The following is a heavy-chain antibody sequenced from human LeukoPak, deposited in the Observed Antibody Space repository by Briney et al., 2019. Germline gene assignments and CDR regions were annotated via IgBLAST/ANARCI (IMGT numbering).Heavy chain of an antibody. CDR3: ARGDYYDSSGYFH. V-gene: IGHV4-39*01. CDR2: IYYSGST. CDR1: GGSISSSSYY. J-gene: IGHJ4*02. D-gene: IGHD3-22*01. Sequence: NTSETLSLTCTVSGGSISSSSYYWGWIREPPGKGLEWIGSIYYSGSTYYNPSLKSRVTISVDTSKNQFSLKLSSVTAADTAVYYCARGDYYDSSGYFHWGQGTLVTVSS.